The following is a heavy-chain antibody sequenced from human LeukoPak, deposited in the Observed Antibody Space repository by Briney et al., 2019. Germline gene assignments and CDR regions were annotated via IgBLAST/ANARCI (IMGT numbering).Heavy chain of an antibody. Sequence: PSETLSLTCTVSGGSISSYYWSWIRQPPGKGLEWIGYIYYSGSTNYNLSLKSRVTISVDTSKNQFSLKLSSVTAADTAVYYCARADYDSSGYYYYYYYGMDVWGQGTTVTVSS. V-gene: IGHV4-59*01. D-gene: IGHD3-22*01. J-gene: IGHJ6*02. CDR2: IYYSGST. CDR3: ARADYDSSGYYYYYYYGMDV. CDR1: GGSISSYY.